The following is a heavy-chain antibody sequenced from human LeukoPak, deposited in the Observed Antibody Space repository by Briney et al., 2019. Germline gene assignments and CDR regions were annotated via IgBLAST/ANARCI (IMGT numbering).Heavy chain of an antibody. Sequence: ASVKVSCTASGYTFTGYYMHWVRQAPGQGLEWMGWINPNSGGTNYAQKFQGRVTMTRDTSISTAYMELSRLRSDDTAVYYCAGDGVGNDFWVGYYDDYGGRGPLVAVS. V-gene: IGHV1-2*02. CDR2: INPNSGGT. CDR1: GYTFTGYY. D-gene: IGHD3-3*01. J-gene: IGHJ4*02. CDR3: AGDGVGNDFWVGYYDDY.